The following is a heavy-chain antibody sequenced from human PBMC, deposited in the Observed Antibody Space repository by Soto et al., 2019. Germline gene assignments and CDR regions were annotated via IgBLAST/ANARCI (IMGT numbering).Heavy chain of an antibody. Sequence: GASVKVSCKASGYSFGSFGMSWVRQAPGQGLEWMGWISAKNGNTDYAQKFQGRITMTTDTSTSTAYMELRSLRSDDTALYYCARAGAEVTLFCDYWGQGTLVTSPQ. D-gene: IGHD3-9*01. V-gene: IGHV1-18*01. CDR2: ISAKNGNT. CDR1: GYSFGSFG. J-gene: IGHJ4*02. CDR3: ARAGAEVTLFCDY.